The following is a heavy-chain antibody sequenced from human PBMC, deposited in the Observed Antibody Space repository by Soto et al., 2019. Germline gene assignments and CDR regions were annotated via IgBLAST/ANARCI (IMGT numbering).Heavy chain of an antibody. D-gene: IGHD2-2*01. CDR2: ISSSSSYI. CDR3: ARGQLLSRAFDI. Sequence: GGSLRLSCAASGFTFSSYSMNWVRQAPGKGLEWVSSISSSSSYIYYADSVKGRFTISRDNAKNSLYLQMNSLRAEDTAVYYCARGQLLSRAFDIWGQGTMVTVSS. CDR1: GFTFSSYS. V-gene: IGHV3-21*01. J-gene: IGHJ3*02.